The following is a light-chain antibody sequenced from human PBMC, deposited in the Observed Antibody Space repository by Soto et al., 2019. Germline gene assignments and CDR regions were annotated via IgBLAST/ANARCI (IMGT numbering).Light chain of an antibody. CDR3: QQTNSKPWT. J-gene: IGKJ1*01. Sequence: DIQMTQSPSSLSASVGDRVTISCRASQTMNNYLNWYQQKPGKAPKLLIYAASSLQSGVPSRFSGSGFGTDFTLTITSLGPEDFATYYCQQTNSKPWTFGQGTRVEIK. CDR1: QTMNNY. CDR2: AAS. V-gene: IGKV1-39*01.